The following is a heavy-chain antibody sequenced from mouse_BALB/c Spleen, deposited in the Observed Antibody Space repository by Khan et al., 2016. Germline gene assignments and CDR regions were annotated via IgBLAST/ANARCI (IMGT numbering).Heavy chain of an antibody. CDR2: ITSGGTT. D-gene: IGHD1-2*01. CDR1: GFTFSGYA. Sequence: EVELVESGGGLVKPGGSLKLSCAASGFTFSGYAMSWVRQTPEKRLEWVASITSGGTTYYPDSAKGRFTISRDNARNILYLQMSSLRSEDTAMYSCASVIHYYGHGAMDYWGQGTSITVSS. V-gene: IGHV5-6-5*01. J-gene: IGHJ4*01. CDR3: ASVIHYYGHGAMDY.